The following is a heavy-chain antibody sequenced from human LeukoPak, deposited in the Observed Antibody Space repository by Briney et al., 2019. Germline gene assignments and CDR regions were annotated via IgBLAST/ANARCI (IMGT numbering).Heavy chain of an antibody. CDR3: ARRLGGRDESTAYRPFDC. D-gene: IGHD3-16*01. CDR2: IKEDGSEK. CDR1: GFTFSGYW. Sequence: PGGSLRLSCAASGFTFSGYWMSWVRQAPGKGLEWVANIKEDGSEKHYVDSVEGRFTISIDNARNSLYLQMSSLRVEDTAMYYCARRLGGRDESTAYRPFDCWGQGNLVTVSP. J-gene: IGHJ4*02. V-gene: IGHV3-7*01.